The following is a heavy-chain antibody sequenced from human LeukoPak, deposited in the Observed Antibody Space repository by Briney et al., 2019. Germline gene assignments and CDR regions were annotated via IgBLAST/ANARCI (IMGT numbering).Heavy chain of an antibody. CDR3: AKGLAIERQLVIGF. Sequence: GGSLRLSCAASGFTFSSYGMQWVRQASGKGLEWVAFIRYDGNNKYHADSVKGRFTISRDNYKNTLYLQMNSLRPEDTAVYYCAKGLAIERQLVIGFWGQRTLVTVSS. V-gene: IGHV3-30*02. CDR2: IRYDGNNK. D-gene: IGHD6-13*01. CDR1: GFTFSSYG. J-gene: IGHJ4*02.